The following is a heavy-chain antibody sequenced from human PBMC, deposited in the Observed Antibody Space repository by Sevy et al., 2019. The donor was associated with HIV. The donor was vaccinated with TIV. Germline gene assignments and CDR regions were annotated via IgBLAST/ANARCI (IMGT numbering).Heavy chain of an antibody. Sequence: ASVKVSCKASGYIFGIYDISWVRQAPGQGLEGMGWITPDSGDTNYAQKLQGRVTMTTDTSTRKSYMELSSLTSDDAGVYYCARGRTPDNGRYYFDSWAQGTLVTVSS. V-gene: IGHV1-18*01. CDR2: ITPDSGDT. CDR1: GYIFGIYD. CDR3: ARGRTPDNGRYYFDS. J-gene: IGHJ4*02. D-gene: IGHD1-26*01.